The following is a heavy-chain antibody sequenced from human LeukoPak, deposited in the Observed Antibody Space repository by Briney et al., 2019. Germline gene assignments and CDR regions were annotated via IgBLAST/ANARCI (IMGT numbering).Heavy chain of an antibody. Sequence: GESLKISCKGSGYSFTSYWIGWVRQMPGKGVEWMGIIYPGDSDTRYSPSFQGQVTISADKSISTAYLQWSSLKASDTAMYYCARQRQRYSGGWFFDYWGQGTLVTVSS. CDR1: GYSFTSYW. D-gene: IGHD6-19*01. CDR3: ARQRQRYSGGWFFDY. CDR2: IYPGDSDT. J-gene: IGHJ4*02. V-gene: IGHV5-51*01.